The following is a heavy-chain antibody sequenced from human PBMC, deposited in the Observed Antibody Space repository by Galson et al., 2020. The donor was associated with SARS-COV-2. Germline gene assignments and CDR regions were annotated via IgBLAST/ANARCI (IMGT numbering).Heavy chain of an antibody. Sequence: GESLKISCAASGFTFNNYAMHWVRQAPGKGLEWVALISYEGNIKYYADSVKGRFTISRDSSKNTLYLQMNSLSAGDTAVYYCAKRKEVFWLGELNQGLDVWGQGTTVTVS. D-gene: IGHD3-10*01. CDR2: ISYEGNIK. CDR3: AKRKEVFWLGELNQGLDV. J-gene: IGHJ6*02. V-gene: IGHV3-30*18. CDR1: GFTFNNYA.